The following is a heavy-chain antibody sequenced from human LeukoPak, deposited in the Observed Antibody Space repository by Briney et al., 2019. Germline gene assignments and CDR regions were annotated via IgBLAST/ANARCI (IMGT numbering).Heavy chain of an antibody. CDR1: GGTFSSYA. CDR2: IIPIFGTA. J-gene: IGHJ6*03. Sequence: SVKVSCKASGGTFSSYAISWVRQAPGQGLEWMGRIIPIFGTANYAQKFQGRVTITTDESTSTAYMELSSLRSEDTAVYYCARDVNCSSTSCYHYYYYMDVWGKGTTVTVSS. V-gene: IGHV1-69*05. CDR3: ARDVNCSSTSCYHYYYYMDV. D-gene: IGHD2-2*01.